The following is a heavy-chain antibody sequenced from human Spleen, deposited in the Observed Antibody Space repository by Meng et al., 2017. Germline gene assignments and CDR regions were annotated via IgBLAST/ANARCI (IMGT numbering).Heavy chain of an antibody. CDR2: INPSGGST. Sequence: ASVKVSCKASGYTFTSYYMHWVRQAPGQGLEWMGIINPSGGSTSYAQKFQGRVTMTEDTSTDTAYMELSSLRSEDTAVYYCATGTPLPFDYWGQGTLVTVSS. CDR1: GYTFTSYY. D-gene: IGHD4-23*01. J-gene: IGHJ4*02. CDR3: ATGTPLPFDY. V-gene: IGHV1-46*01.